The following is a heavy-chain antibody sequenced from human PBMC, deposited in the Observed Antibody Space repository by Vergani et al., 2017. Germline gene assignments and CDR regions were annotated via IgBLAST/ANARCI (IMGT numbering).Heavy chain of an antibody. J-gene: IGHJ4*02. D-gene: IGHD1-7*01. CDR3: ARDLLPGTLLLLAY. CDR1: GFIFSDHY. CDR2: IRNKANDYTT. V-gene: IGHV3-72*01. Sequence: EVQVVESGGGLVQPGGSLRLSCAASGFIFSDHYMDWVRQAPGKGLEWVGRIRNKANDYTTQYAASVKGRFTISRDDSKSYLYLQMNNLRVEDTAVYYCARDLLPGTLLLLAYWGQGTLISVSS.